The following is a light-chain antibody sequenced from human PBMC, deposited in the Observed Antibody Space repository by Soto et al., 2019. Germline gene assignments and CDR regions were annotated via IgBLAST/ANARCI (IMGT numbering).Light chain of an antibody. CDR2: DAS. CDR3: PLRSNWPIT. Sequence: LTQSRTNRAVSPGVSASLNCRASQSVSSNLAWYQQKPGQAPRLLIYDASNRATGIPARFSGSGSGTDFTPAVSSLQPEDFAVYYCPLRSNWPITFGEGTRLEI. J-gene: IGKJ5*01. CDR1: QSVSSN. V-gene: IGKV3-11*01.